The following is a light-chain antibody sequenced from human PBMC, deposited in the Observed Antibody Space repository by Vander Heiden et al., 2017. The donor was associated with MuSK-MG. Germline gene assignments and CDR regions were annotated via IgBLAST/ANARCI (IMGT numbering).Light chain of an antibody. Sequence: NSMPTQPHSVSDSPGKTVTISCTRSSGSIASNYVQWYQQRPGSSPTTVIYEDNQRPSGVPDRFSGSIDSSSNSASLTISGLKTEDDADYYCQSYDSSNVVFGGGTKLTVL. V-gene: IGLV6-57*01. CDR1: SGSIASNY. CDR2: EDN. CDR3: QSYDSSNVV. J-gene: IGLJ2*01.